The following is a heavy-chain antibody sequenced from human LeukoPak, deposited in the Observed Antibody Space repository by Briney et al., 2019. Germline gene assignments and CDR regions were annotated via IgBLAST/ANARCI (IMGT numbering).Heavy chain of an antibody. CDR1: GGTFSSYA. D-gene: IGHD1-1*01. J-gene: IGHJ4*02. V-gene: IGHV1-69*13. CDR3: ARDATGTHSLDY. Sequence: GASAKVSCKASGGTFSSYAISGVRQAPGQGLEWMGGIIPIFGTANYAQKFQGRVTITADESTSTAYMELSSLRSEDTAVYYCARDATGTHSLDYWGQGTLVTVSS. CDR2: IIPIFGTA.